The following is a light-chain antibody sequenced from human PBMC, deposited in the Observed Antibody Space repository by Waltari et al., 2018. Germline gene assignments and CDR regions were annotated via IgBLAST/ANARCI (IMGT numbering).Light chain of an antibody. CDR2: KAS. CDR3: QQFDTDVT. J-gene: IGKJ2*01. CDR1: HRINIW. Sequence: QVIQSPSTLSAPVGDTVTISCRVSHRINIWLAWYQQKPGKAPKLLIKKASTLEDGVPSRFSGSGSGTEFTLTIKSLQPDDFGTYFCQQFDTDVTFGQGTKVEI. V-gene: IGKV1-5*01.